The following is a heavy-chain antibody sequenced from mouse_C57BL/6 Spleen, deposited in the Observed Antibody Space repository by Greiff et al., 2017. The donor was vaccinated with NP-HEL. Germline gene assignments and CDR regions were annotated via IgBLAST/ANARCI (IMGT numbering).Heavy chain of an antibody. J-gene: IGHJ3*01. Sequence: EVQVVESGGGLVKPGGSLKLSCAASGFTFSSYAMSWVRQTPEKRLEWVATISDGGSYTDYPDNVKGRFTISRDNAKNNLYLQMSHLKSEDTAMYYCARDGGNYLFAYWGQGTLVTVSA. CDR1: GFTFSSYA. CDR3: ARDGGNYLFAY. CDR2: ISDGGSYT. D-gene: IGHD2-1*01. V-gene: IGHV5-4*01.